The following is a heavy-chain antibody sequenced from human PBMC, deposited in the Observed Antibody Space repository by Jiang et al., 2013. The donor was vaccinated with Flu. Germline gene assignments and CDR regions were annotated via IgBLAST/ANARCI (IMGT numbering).Heavy chain of an antibody. D-gene: IGHD2-15*01. J-gene: IGHJ4*02. V-gene: IGHV4-34*01. Sequence: LLKPSETLSLTCAVYGGSFSGYYWSWIRQPPGKGLEWIGEINHSGSTNYNPSLKSRVTISVDTSKNQFSLKLSSVTAADTAVYYCARGLSYCSGGSCYSGNYYFDYWGRGNP. CDR1: GGSFSGYY. CDR2: INHSGST. CDR3: ARGLSYCSGGSCYSGNYYFDY.